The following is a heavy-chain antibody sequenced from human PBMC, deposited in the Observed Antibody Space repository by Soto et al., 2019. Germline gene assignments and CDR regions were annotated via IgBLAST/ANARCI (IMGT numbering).Heavy chain of an antibody. J-gene: IGHJ6*02. Sequence: QVQLVESGGGVVQPGRSLKLSCTASGFTFSDYGMHWVRQAPGKGLEWVALIWSDGSKEYFADSVKGRFTISRDNSKDTVYLHTNSLRAEDTAVYYCARRFEPRGFWSTYSLGYGLDVWGRGTTVTVS. CDR1: GFTFSDYG. CDR3: ARRFEPRGFWSTYSLGYGLDV. D-gene: IGHD3-3*01. CDR2: IWSDGSKE. V-gene: IGHV3-33*01.